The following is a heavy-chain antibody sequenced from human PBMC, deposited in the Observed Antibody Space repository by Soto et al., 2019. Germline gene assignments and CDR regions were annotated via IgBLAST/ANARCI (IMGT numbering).Heavy chain of an antibody. J-gene: IGHJ4*02. V-gene: IGHV4-34*01. D-gene: IGHD3-3*01. CDR1: GGSFSGYY. Sequence: SETLSLTCAVYGGSFSGYYWSWIRQPPGKGLEWIGEINHSGSTNYNPSLKSRVHISVDTSKNQFSLKLSSVTAADTAVYYCARVDSITIFGVVTDNGSGSLLQPGGFHYFDYWGQGTLVTVSS. CDR3: ARVDSITIFGVVTDNGSGSLLQPGGFHYFDY. CDR2: INHSGST.